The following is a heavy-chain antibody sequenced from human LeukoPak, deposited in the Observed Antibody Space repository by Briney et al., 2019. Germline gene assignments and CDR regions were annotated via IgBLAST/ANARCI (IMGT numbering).Heavy chain of an antibody. CDR3: ARDLYYYDSSGTPVLGYYYYGMDV. CDR1: GFTFSSYA. Sequence: GGSLRLSCAASGFTFSSYAMSWVRQAPGKGLEWVSAISGSGGSTYYADSVKGRFTISRDNSKNTLYLQMNSLRAEDTAVYYCARDLYYYDSSGTPVLGYYYYGMDVWGQGTTVTVSS. V-gene: IGHV3-23*01. D-gene: IGHD3-22*01. J-gene: IGHJ6*02. CDR2: ISGSGGST.